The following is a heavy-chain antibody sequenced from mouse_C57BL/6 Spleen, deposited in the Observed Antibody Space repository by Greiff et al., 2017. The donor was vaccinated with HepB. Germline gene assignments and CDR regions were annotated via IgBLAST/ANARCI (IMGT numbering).Heavy chain of an antibody. V-gene: IGHV1-53*01. CDR2: INPSNGGT. CDR1: GYTFTSYW. CDR3: ARDPYGSSYVYY. Sequence: QVQLKQPGTELVKPGASVKLSCKASGYTFTSYWMHWVKQRPGQGLEWIGNINPSNGGTNYNEKFKSKATLTVDKSSSTAYMQLSSLTSEDSAVYYCARDPYGSSYVYYWGQGTTLTVSS. J-gene: IGHJ2*01. D-gene: IGHD1-1*01.